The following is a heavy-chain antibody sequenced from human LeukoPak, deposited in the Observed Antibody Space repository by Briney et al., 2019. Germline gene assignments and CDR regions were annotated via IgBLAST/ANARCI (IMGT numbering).Heavy chain of an antibody. CDR1: GYTFTNYH. CDR2: MNPNNGDS. V-gene: IGHV1-8*03. D-gene: IGHD2/OR15-2a*01. CDR3: ARTTTFTDSCYDY. Sequence: ASVKVSRLASGYTFTNYHFNWVREATGQGLEWMGWMNPNNGDSGYAQKFQGRVTITRDTSISTSYMELRSLRSDDTAVYFCARTTTFTDSCYDYWGQGTLVTVSS. J-gene: IGHJ4*02.